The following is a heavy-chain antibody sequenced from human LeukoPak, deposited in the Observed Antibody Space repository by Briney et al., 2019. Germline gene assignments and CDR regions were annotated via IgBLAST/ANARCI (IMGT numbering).Heavy chain of an antibody. Sequence: SETLSLTCTVSGGSISSGGYFWNWIRQLPGRGLEWIGYIYSSGSTYNPSLKSRVIISLDTSKNQFSLKLNSVTAADTAVYYCARGGKKTAMVTSWGQGTLVTVPS. D-gene: IGHD5-18*01. V-gene: IGHV4-31*03. CDR3: ARGGKKTAMVTS. J-gene: IGHJ4*02. CDR1: GGSISSGGYF. CDR2: IYSSGST.